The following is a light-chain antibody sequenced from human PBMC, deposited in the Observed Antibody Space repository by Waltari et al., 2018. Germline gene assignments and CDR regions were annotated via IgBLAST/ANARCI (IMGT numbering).Light chain of an antibody. Sequence: EIVVTQSPATLSVSPGERATLSCRASQSVSSNLAWYQQKPGQAPRLLIYGASTRATGIPPSFSGSGSGTEFTLNITSLQSEDLALYYCQQYNNWPPVTFGQGTKLEIK. CDR3: QQYNNWPPVT. V-gene: IGKV3-15*01. J-gene: IGKJ2*01. CDR2: GAS. CDR1: QSVSSN.